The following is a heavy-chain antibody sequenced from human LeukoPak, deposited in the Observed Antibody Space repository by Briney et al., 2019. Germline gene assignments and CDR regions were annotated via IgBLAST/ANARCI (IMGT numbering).Heavy chain of an antibody. D-gene: IGHD5-12*01. V-gene: IGHV3-7*01. CDR2: TNQDGSEE. J-gene: IGHJ4*02. CDR1: GFSFSNYW. CDR3: VRDGGVSGYDLLDY. Sequence: GGSLRLSCAASGFSFSNYWMTWVRQAPGKGLEWVAHTNQDGSEEHYMDSVKARFTISRDNAKNSLSLQINSLRAEDTAVYYCVRDGGVSGYDLLDYWGQGTLVTVSS.